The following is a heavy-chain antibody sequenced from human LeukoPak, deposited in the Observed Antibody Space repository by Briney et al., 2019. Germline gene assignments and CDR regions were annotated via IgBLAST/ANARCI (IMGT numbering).Heavy chain of an antibody. CDR1: GGSFSGYY. V-gene: IGHV4-34*01. D-gene: IGHD4-23*01. J-gene: IGHJ5*02. Sequence: PSETLSLTCAVYGGSFSGYYWSWIRQPPGKGLEWIGEINHSGSTNYNPSLKSRVTISVDTSKNQFSLKLSSVTAADMAVYYCARDTGGNSDPWFDPWGQGTLVTVSS. CDR3: ARDTGGNSDPWFDP. CDR2: INHSGST.